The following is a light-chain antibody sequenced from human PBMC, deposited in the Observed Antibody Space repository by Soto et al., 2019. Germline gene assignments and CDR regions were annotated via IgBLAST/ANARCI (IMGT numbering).Light chain of an antibody. Sequence: QSALTQPASVSGSPGQSITISCTGTSSDVGGYDYVSWYQHHPGKAPRLMIYDVSYRPSGVSNRFSGSKSGNTASLTISGLQADDEADYYFTSYTSSTTYVFGTGTKLTVL. CDR3: TSYTSSTTYV. CDR1: SSDVGGYDY. V-gene: IGLV2-14*03. CDR2: DVS. J-gene: IGLJ1*01.